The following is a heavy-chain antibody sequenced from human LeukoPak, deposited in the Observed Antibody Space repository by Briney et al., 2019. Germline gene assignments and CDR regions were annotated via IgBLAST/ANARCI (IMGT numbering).Heavy chain of an antibody. Sequence: GGSLRLSCAASGFTFSSYSMNWVRQAPGKGLEWVSSISSSSSYIYYADSVKGRFTISRDNAKNSLYLQMNSLRAEDTAVYYCARDLGGSYGDYDYWGQGTLVTVSS. D-gene: IGHD4-17*01. CDR3: ARDLGGSYGDYDY. J-gene: IGHJ4*02. CDR1: GFTFSSYS. V-gene: IGHV3-21*01. CDR2: ISSSSSYI.